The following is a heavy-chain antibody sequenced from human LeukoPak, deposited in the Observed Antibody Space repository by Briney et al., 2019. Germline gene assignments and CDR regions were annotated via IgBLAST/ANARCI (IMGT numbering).Heavy chain of an antibody. CDR2: IYYSGST. D-gene: IGHD6-13*01. Sequence: SETLSLTCIVSGGSISSYYWSWIRQPPGKGLEWIGYIYYSGSTNYNPSLKSRVTISVDTSKNQFSLKLSSVTAADTAVYYCARLAGGMDVWGQGTTVTVSS. CDR1: GGSISSYY. J-gene: IGHJ6*02. CDR3: ARLAGGMDV. V-gene: IGHV4-59*08.